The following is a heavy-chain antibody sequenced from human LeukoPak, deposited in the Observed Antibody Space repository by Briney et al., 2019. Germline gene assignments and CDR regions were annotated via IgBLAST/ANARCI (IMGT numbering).Heavy chain of an antibody. CDR3: AEDLSPGVY. CDR1: GFTFSTYS. CDR2: ISGSGGST. V-gene: IGHV3-23*01. Sequence: GGSLRLPCAASGFTFSTYSMSWVRQAPGKGLEWVSAISGSGGSTYYADSVKGRFTISRDNSKNTLYLRMNSLRAEDTAVYYCAEDLSPGVYWGQGTLVTVSS. D-gene: IGHD2-8*01. J-gene: IGHJ4*02.